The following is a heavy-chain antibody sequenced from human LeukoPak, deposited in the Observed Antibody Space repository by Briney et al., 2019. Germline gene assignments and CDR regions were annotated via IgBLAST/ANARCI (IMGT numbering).Heavy chain of an antibody. V-gene: IGHV3-23*01. Sequence: GGSLRLSCAASGITFSSHAMSWVRQAPGKGLEWVSLISGSGGHTNYGDSVKGRFTISRDNSTNRLYLQMNSLRPEDTAVYYCAKGGAATMRDGYNYYYYYMEVWGRGTTVTVSS. D-gene: IGHD5-24*01. CDR3: AKGGAATMRDGYNYYYYYMEV. CDR2: ISGSGGHT. CDR1: GITFSSHA. J-gene: IGHJ6*03.